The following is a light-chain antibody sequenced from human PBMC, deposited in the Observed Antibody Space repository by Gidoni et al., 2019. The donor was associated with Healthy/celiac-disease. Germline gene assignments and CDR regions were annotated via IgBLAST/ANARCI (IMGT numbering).Light chain of an antibody. V-gene: IGKV3-11*01. CDR1: QSVSSY. CDR2: DAS. J-gene: IGKJ4*01. Sequence: RASQSVSSYLAWYQQKPGQAPRLLIYDASNRATGIPARFSGSGSGTDFTLTISSLDPEDFAVYYCQQRSNWPPFTFGGGTKVEIK. CDR3: QQRSNWPPFT.